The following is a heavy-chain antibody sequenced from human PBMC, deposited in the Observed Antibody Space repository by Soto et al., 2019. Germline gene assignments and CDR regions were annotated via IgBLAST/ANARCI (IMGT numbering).Heavy chain of an antibody. CDR1: GLTFSNYA. CDR3: ARESSSTVTTGGGGSAKDY. D-gene: IGHD4-17*01. V-gene: IGHV3-30-3*01. CDR2: ISYDGTNR. J-gene: IGHJ4*02. Sequence: VHLVESGGGVVQPGRSLRLSCAASGLTFSNYAMHWVRQAPGKGLEWVAFISYDGTNRCYPDSVKGRFTISRDNSXNXLXXQMNSLKTEDTAVYYCARESSSTVTTGGGGSAKDYWGQGTLVTVSS.